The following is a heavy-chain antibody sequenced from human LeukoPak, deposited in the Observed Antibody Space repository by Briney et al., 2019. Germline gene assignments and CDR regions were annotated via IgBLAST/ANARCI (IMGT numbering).Heavy chain of an antibody. CDR2: ISTNSGST. CDR3: SVMHRYYDGSGYWVQ. V-gene: IGHV3-23*01. J-gene: IGHJ4*02. D-gene: IGHD3-22*01. CDR1: GFTFSTYA. Sequence: GGSLRLSCEASGFTFSTYAMSRLRHAPGKGLEWGSGISTNSGSTSYADSVKGRLTISRDNPRNMLYMEMNSLRAEDTAVYYCSVMHRYYDGSGYWVQWGQGTLVTVSS.